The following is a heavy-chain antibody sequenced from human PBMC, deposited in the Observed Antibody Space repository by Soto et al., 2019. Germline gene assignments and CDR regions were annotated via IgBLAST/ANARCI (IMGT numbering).Heavy chain of an antibody. V-gene: IGHV2-70*01. CDR2: IDWDDDK. Sequence: SCPTLVNPKQTLTLTCTFSGFSLSTRGMCXTWIRQPPGKALEWLALIDWDDDKYYNTSLKTRLTISKDTSENQVFLTMTNMDPVDTATYYCALLNRDGTWYFDLWGRGTLVTVSS. J-gene: IGHJ2*01. CDR1: GFSLSTRGMC. D-gene: IGHD1-1*01. CDR3: ALLNRDGTWYFDL.